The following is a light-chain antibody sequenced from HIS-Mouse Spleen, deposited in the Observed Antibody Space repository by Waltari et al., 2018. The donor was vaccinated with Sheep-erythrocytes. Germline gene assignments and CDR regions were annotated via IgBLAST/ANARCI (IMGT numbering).Light chain of an antibody. CDR3: QAWDSSTAV. J-gene: IGLJ2*01. CDR1: KLGDKY. Sequence: SYELTQPPSVSASPGQTASITCSGDKLGDKYARWYQQKPGQSPVLVIYQDSKRPSGIPERFSGSNSGNTATLTISGTQAMDEADYYCQAWDSSTAVFGGGTKLTVL. CDR2: QDS. V-gene: IGLV3-1*01.